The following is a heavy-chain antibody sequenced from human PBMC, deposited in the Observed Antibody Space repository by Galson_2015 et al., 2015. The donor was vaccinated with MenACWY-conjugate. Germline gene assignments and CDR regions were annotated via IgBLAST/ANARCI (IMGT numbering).Heavy chain of an antibody. D-gene: IGHD2-2*02. CDR2: ISAYNGNT. CDR3: ARSAPAAIHGYYYGMDV. CDR1: GYTFTSYG. J-gene: IGHJ6*02. Sequence: SVKVSCKASGYTFTSYGISWVRQAPGQGLEWMGWISAYNGNTNYAQKLQGRVTMTTDTSASTAYMELRSLRSDDTAVYYCARSAPAAIHGYYYGMDVWGQGTTVTVSS. V-gene: IGHV1-18*04.